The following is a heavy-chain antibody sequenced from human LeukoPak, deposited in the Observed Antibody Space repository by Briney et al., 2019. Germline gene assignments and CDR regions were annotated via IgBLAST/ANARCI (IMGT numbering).Heavy chain of an antibody. V-gene: IGHV4-61*02. CDR1: SDSISSGSYY. J-gene: IGHJ6*03. Sequence: KASQTLSLTCSVSSDSISSGSYYWSWIRQPAGKGLEWIGRIYTSGSTNYNPSLKSRVTISVDTSKNQFSLKLSSVTAADTAVYYCARGGSDWVDYYYMDVWGKGTTVTVSS. CDR3: ARGGSDWVDYYYMDV. CDR2: IYTSGST. D-gene: IGHD6-19*01.